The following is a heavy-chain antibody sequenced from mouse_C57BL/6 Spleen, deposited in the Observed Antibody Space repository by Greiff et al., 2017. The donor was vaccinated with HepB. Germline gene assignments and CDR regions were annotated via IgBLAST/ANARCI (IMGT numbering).Heavy chain of an antibody. CDR3: TRSEDYVAFAY. CDR1: GYTFTSYW. D-gene: IGHD2-4*01. Sequence: VQLQQSGTVLARPGASVKMSCKTSGYTFTSYWMHWVKQRPGQGLEWIGAIYPGNSDTSYNQKFKGKVKLTAVTSASTAYMELSSLTNEDSAVYYCTRSEDYVAFAYWGQGTLVTVSA. J-gene: IGHJ3*01. V-gene: IGHV1-5*01. CDR2: IYPGNSDT.